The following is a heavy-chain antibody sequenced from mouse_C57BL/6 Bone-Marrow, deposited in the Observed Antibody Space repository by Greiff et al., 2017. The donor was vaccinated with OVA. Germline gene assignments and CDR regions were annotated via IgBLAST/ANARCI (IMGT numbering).Heavy chain of an antibody. V-gene: IGHV14-4*01. D-gene: IGHD1-1*02. Sequence: EVQLQQSGAELVRPGASVKLSCTASGFNIKDDDMHWVKQRPEQGLEWIGWIDPENGGNEYASKFQGKATITADTSSNTAYLQLSSLTSEDTAVYYCTTSGNFDYGGTGTTLTVSS. CDR3: TTSGNFDY. CDR1: GFNIKDDD. CDR2: IDPENGGN. J-gene: IGHJ2*01.